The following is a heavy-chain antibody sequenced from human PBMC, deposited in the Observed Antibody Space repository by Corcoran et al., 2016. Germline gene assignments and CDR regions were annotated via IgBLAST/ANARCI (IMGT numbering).Heavy chain of an antibody. CDR3: ARDESGGSGWYDAFDI. CDR1: GYTFTSYY. V-gene: IGHV1-46*01. J-gene: IGHJ3*02. Sequence: QVQLVQSGAEVKKPGASVKVSCKASGYTFTSYYMHWVRQAPGQGLEWMGIINPSGGSTSYAQKFQGRVTMTRDTSTSTVYMELSSLRSEDTAVYYCARDESGGSGWYDAFDIWGQGTMVTVSS. CDR2: INPSGGST. D-gene: IGHD6-19*01.